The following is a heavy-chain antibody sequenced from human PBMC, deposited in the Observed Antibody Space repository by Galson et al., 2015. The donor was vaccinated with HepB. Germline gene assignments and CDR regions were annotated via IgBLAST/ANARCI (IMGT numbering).Heavy chain of an antibody. V-gene: IGHV3-9*01. D-gene: IGHD2-21*02. CDR1: GFTFDDYA. Sequence: SLRLSCAASGFTFDDYAMHWVRQAPGEGLELVSGMSWDSGSIGDADAVKGRFTSSSDNAKNSLYLQMNSLRAEDTALYYCASLYCGGHCYSGAVSDCWGQGTMLTASS. CDR2: MSWDSGSI. J-gene: IGHJ3*01. CDR3: ASLYCGGHCYSGAVSDC.